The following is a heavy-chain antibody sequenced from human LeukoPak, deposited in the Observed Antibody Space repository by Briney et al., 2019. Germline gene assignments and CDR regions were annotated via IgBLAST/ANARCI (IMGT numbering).Heavy chain of an antibody. Sequence: SETLSLTCTVSGGSISSSNYYWGWIRQPPGKGLEWIGSIYYSGSTFYNPSLKSRVTISVDTSKNQFSLKLSSVTAADTAVYYCARGRITMIVVVYNWFDPWGQGTLVTVSS. CDR3: ARGRITMIVVVYNWFDP. D-gene: IGHD3-22*01. V-gene: IGHV4-39*07. CDR2: IYYSGST. CDR1: GGSISSSNYY. J-gene: IGHJ5*02.